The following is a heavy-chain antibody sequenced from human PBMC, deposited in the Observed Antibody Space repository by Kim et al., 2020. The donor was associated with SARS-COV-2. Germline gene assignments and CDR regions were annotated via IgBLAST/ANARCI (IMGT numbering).Heavy chain of an antibody. CDR1: GFTFSSYG. Sequence: GGSLRLSCAASGFTFSSYGMHWVRQAPGKGLEWVAVIWYDGSNKYYADSVKGRFTISRDNSKNTLYLQMNSLRAEDTAVYYCARDDLKRDGYNSLGYWGQGTLVTVSS. J-gene: IGHJ4*02. CDR3: ARDDLKRDGYNSLGY. V-gene: IGHV3-33*01. D-gene: IGHD5-12*01. CDR2: IWYDGSNK.